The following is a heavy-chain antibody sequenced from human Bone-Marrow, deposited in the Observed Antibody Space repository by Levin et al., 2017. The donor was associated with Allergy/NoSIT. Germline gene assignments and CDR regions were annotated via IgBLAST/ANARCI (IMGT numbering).Heavy chain of an antibody. CDR1: GFSFPNYW. J-gene: IGHJ3*01. CDR3: ARLRTTLTATRAFDL. D-gene: IGHD2/OR15-2a*01. CDR2: IYPGDSTA. V-gene: IGHV5-51*01. Sequence: KVSCKGSGFSFPNYWIAWVRQMPGKGLEYMGIIYPGDSTATYSPSFQGQVTTLVDKSINTAYLQWSSLKASDIAMYYCARLRTTLTATRAFDLWGQGTMVIVSS.